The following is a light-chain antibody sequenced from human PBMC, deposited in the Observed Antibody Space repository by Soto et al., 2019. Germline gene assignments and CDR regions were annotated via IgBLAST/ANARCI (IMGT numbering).Light chain of an antibody. CDR1: QGISSY. CDR2: AAS. CDR3: QQLNSYPPGLT. Sequence: TQLTQSPSSLSESVGDRVTITCRASQGISSYLAWYQQKPGKAPKLLIYAASTLQSGVPSRFSGSGSGTDFTLTISSLQPEDFATYYCQQLNSYPPGLTFGGGTKVEIK. J-gene: IGKJ4*01. V-gene: IGKV1-9*01.